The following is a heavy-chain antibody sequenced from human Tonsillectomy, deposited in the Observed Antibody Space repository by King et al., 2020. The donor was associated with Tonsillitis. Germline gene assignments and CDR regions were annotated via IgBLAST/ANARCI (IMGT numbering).Heavy chain of an antibody. J-gene: IGHJ6*02. CDR3: AREYFIVATGNVYYYYGMDV. D-gene: IGHD6-13*01. CDR2: IFYNGST. V-gene: IGHV4-59*01. Sequence: VQLQESGPGLVKPSETLSLTCTVSGGSMSSYSWTWLRQSPGKRLEWIGYIFYNGSTNYNPSLKSRVTISLGTSKNQFSLRLRSVTAADTAVYYCAREYFIVATGNVYYYYGMDVWGQGTTVTVSS. CDR1: GGSMSSYS.